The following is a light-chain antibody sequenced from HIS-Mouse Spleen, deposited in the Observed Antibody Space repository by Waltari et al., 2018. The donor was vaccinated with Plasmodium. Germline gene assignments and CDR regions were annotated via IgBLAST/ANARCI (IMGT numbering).Light chain of an antibody. CDR3: CSYAGSYTLV. Sequence: QSALTQPRSVSGSPGQSVTISCTGTSSDVGGYNYVSWYQQHPGKDPKLMIYDVSKRPSGVPDRFSGSKSGYTASLTISGLQAEDEADYYCCSYAGSYTLVFGGGTKLTVL. CDR1: SSDVGGYNY. J-gene: IGLJ2*01. CDR2: DVS. V-gene: IGLV2-11*01.